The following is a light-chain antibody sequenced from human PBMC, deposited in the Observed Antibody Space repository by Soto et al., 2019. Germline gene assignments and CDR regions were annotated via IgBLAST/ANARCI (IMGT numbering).Light chain of an antibody. J-gene: IGLJ3*02. CDR3: SSFASSNTWV. Sequence: QSALTQPPSASGSPGQSVTISCTGTSSDVGAYNYVSWYQQHAGKAPKLVIYEVIKRPSGVPDRFSGSKSANTASLTVSGLQAEDEADYYCSSFASSNTWVFGGGTKVTVL. CDR1: SSDVGAYNY. V-gene: IGLV2-8*01. CDR2: EVI.